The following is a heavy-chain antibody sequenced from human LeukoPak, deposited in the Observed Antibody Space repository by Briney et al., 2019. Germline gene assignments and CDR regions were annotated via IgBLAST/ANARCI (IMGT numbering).Heavy chain of an antibody. D-gene: IGHD2-2*01. J-gene: IGHJ3*02. Sequence: GASVKVSCTASGYTFTSYYMHWVRQAPGEGLEWMVIINPSGGSTSYAQKFQGRVTMTRATSTRTVYMELSSLTSEDTAVYYCARGWEYQPFDIWGQGTMVTVSS. CDR1: GYTFTSYY. CDR2: INPSGGST. CDR3: ARGWEYQPFDI. V-gene: IGHV1-46*01.